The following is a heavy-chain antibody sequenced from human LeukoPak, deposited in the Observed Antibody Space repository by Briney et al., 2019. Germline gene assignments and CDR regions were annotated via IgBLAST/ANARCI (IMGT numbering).Heavy chain of an antibody. CDR2: IYSSGST. D-gene: IGHD6-19*01. Sequence: PSETLSLTCTVSGGSISGYYWRWIRQPPGKGLEWIGYIYSSGSTNSNPSLKSRVTISVDSSKNQFSLNLTSVTAADTAVYYCARRFDTTGWVDYWGQGTLVTVSS. V-gene: IGHV4-59*08. CDR3: ARRFDTTGWVDY. J-gene: IGHJ4*02. CDR1: GGSISGYY.